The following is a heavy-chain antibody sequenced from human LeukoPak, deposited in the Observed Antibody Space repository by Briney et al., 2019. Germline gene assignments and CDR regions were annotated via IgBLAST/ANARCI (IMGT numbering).Heavy chain of an antibody. CDR2: ISSNGGST. D-gene: IGHD3-10*01. CDR1: GLTFSSYA. Sequence: GGSLRLSCSASGLTFSSYAMHWVRQAPGKGLEYVSAISSNGGSTYYADSVKGRFTISRDNSKNRLYLQMSSLRADDTAVYYCVKDSLGPGGYWGQGTLVTVSS. CDR3: VKDSLGPGGY. J-gene: IGHJ4*02. V-gene: IGHV3-64D*06.